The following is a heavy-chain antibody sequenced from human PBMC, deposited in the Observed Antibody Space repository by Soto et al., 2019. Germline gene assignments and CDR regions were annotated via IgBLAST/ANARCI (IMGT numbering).Heavy chain of an antibody. V-gene: IGHV4-4*02. CDR1: GGSISSSNW. J-gene: IGHJ4*02. CDR3: ARGLGREYHDNRGYFHLDY. CDR2: VGQNHHSGRT. Sequence: SETLSLTCAVSGGSISSSNWWTWVRQPPGKGLEWIGEVGQNHHSGRTNYNPSLESRVTISVDRSNSYFSLRLRSVTAEDTAVYYCARGLGREYHDNRGYFHLDYWGQGTLVTVSS. D-gene: IGHD3-22*01.